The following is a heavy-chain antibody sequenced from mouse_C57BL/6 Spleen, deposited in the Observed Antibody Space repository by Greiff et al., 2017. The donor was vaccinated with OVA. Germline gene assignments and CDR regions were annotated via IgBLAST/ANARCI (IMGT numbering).Heavy chain of an antibody. Sequence: EVQLQQSGPELVKPGASVKIPCKASGYTFTDYNMDWVKQSHGKSLEWIGDINPNNGGTIYNQKFKGKATLTVDKSSSRAYMELRSLTSEDTAVYYCARMGPITTVVATNAMDYWGQGTSVTVSS. CDR2: INPNNGGT. CDR1: GYTFTDYN. CDR3: ARMGPITTVVATNAMDY. D-gene: IGHD1-1*01. J-gene: IGHJ4*01. V-gene: IGHV1-18*01.